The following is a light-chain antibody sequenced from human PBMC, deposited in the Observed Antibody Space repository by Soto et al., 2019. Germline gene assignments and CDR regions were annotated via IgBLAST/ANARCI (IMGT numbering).Light chain of an antibody. J-gene: IGKJ3*01. Sequence: EIVMTQSPATLSVSPGERATLSCRASQSVSSNLAWYQQKPGQAPRLLIYGASTRATGIPARFSGSGSGTEFTLTISSLQSEEFAVYYCQQYNNWPCFGPGTKVDIK. V-gene: IGKV3-15*01. CDR1: QSVSSN. CDR3: QQYNNWPC. CDR2: GAS.